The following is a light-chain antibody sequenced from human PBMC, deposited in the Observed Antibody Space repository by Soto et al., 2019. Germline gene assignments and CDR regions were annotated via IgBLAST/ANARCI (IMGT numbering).Light chain of an antibody. V-gene: IGLV1-44*01. J-gene: IGLJ2*01. CDR2: TNT. Sequence: QSVLTQPPSASGTPGQRVTISCSGSNSNIGRSTVNWYQQLPGTAPKLLIYTNTERPSGVPDRFSGSRSGTSAYLAITGLQADDEAYYYCASWDERLNGYMIFGGGTKVTVL. CDR1: NSNIGRST. CDR3: ASWDERLNGYMI.